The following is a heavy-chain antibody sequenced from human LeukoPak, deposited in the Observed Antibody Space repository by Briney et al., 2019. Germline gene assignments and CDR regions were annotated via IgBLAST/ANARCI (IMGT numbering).Heavy chain of an antibody. CDR3: AKDSGGIVGATFDY. D-gene: IGHD1-26*01. Sequence: GGTLRLSCVASGFTFRSYGMSWVRQAPGKGLEWVSSLSSGDSTYYADSVKGRFTISRDNSKNTLYLQLNSLRAEDTAVYYCAKDSGGIVGATFDYWGQGTLVTVSS. V-gene: IGHV3-23*01. CDR2: LSSGDST. CDR1: GFTFRSYG. J-gene: IGHJ4*02.